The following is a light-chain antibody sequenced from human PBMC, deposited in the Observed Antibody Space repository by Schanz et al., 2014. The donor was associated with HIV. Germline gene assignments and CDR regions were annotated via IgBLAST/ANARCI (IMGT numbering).Light chain of an antibody. J-gene: IGKJ1*01. CDR1: QSVSSTY. V-gene: IGKV3-20*01. CDR2: GAY. CDR3: QQYGSSPSWT. Sequence: IVLTQSPGTLSLSPGERATLSCRASQSVSSTYIAWYQQKPGQAPRILIYGAYNRATGIPDRFSGSGSGTDFILTITRLEPEDFAVYYCQQYGSSPSWTFGQGTKVEIK.